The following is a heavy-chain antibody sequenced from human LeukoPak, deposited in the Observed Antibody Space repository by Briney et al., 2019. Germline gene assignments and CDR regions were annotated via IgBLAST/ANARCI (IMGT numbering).Heavy chain of an antibody. CDR2: ISYDGSNK. J-gene: IGHJ3*02. V-gene: IGHV3-30*03. CDR1: GFTFSSYG. Sequence: PGRSLRLSCAASGFTFSSYGMHWVRQAPGKGLEWVAVISYDGSNKYYADSVKGRFTISRDNSKNTLYLQMNSLRAEDTAVYYCARDCTNGVCYRVAPSAFDIWGQGTMVTVSS. D-gene: IGHD2-8*01. CDR3: ARDCTNGVCYRVAPSAFDI.